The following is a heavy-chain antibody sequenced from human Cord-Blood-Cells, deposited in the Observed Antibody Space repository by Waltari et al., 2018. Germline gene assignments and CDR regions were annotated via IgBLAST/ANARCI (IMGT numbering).Heavy chain of an antibody. Sequence: QVQLVQSGAEVKKPGSSVKVSCKASGGTFSSYAISWVRQAPGQGLEWMGGIIPIFGTANYGQKFQGRVTITADKSTSTAYMELSSLRSEDTAVYYCARALGYSGYVERRAFDIWGQGTMVTVSS. CDR1: GGTFSSYA. CDR2: IIPIFGTA. J-gene: IGHJ3*02. CDR3: ARALGYSGYVERRAFDI. V-gene: IGHV1-69*06. D-gene: IGHD5-12*01.